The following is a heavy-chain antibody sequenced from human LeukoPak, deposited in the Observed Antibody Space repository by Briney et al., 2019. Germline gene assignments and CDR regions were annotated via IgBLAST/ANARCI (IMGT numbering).Heavy chain of an antibody. Sequence: SETLSLTCTVSGGSISSGSYYWSWIRQPAGKGLEWIGRIYTSGSTNYNPSLKSRVTISVDTSKNQFSLKLSSVTAADTAVYYCARGLALYDYVWRSYRLHPGAFDIWGQGTMVTVSS. CDR2: IYTSGST. CDR1: GGSISSGSYY. CDR3: ARGLALYDYVWRSYRLHPGAFDI. V-gene: IGHV4-61*02. J-gene: IGHJ3*02. D-gene: IGHD3-16*02.